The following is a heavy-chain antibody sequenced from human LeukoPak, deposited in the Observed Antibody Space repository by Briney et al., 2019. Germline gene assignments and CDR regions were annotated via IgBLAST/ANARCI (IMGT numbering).Heavy chain of an antibody. CDR2: IYYSGST. D-gene: IGHD3-9*01. CDR3: ARLEADDILLPNWFDP. CDR1: GGSISSSSYY. Sequence: SETLSLTCTVSGGSISSSSYYWGWIRQPPGKGLEWFGSIYYSGSTYYNPSLKSRVTISVDTSKNQFSLKLSSVTAADTAVYYCARLEADDILLPNWFDPWGQGTLVTVSS. J-gene: IGHJ5*02. V-gene: IGHV4-39*01.